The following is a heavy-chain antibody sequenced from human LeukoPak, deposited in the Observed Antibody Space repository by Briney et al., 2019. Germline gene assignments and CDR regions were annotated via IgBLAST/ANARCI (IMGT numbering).Heavy chain of an antibody. J-gene: IGHJ4*02. CDR3: ARVTKYYIDY. CDR2: MSNNGRTI. V-gene: IGHV3-48*03. Sequence: GGSLRLSCVVSGFTFSSYEMNWVRQAPGKRLEWVSYMSNNGRTIYYADSVKGRFTISRDNAKNSLYLQMNSLRAEDTAVCYCARVTKYYIDYWGQGTQVTVSS. CDR1: GFTFSSYE.